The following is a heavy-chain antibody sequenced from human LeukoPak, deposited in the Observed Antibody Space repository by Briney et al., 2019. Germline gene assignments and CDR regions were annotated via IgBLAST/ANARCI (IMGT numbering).Heavy chain of an antibody. CDR2: ISYDGSNK. J-gene: IGHJ4*02. D-gene: IGHD5-24*01. CDR1: GFTFSSYA. Sequence: GGSLRLSCAASGFTFSSYAMHWVRQAPGKGLEWVAVISYDGSNKYYADSVKGRFTISRDNSKNTLYLQMNSLRAEDTAVHYCAREVEMATIGYFDYWGQGTLVAVSS. V-gene: IGHV3-30*01. CDR3: AREVEMATIGYFDY.